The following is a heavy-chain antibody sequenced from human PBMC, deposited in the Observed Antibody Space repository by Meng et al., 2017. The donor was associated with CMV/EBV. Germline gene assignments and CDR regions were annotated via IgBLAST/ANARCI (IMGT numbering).Heavy chain of an antibody. V-gene: IGHV1-58*01. D-gene: IGHD2-15*01. CDR1: GFTFTSSA. CDR2: IVVGSGNT. J-gene: IGHJ3*02. CDR3: AAEQYCSGGSCYGSSVGEGAFDI. Sequence: SVKVSCKASGFTFTSSAVQWVRQARGQRLEWIGWIVVGSGNTNYAQKFQERVTITRDMSTSTAYMELSSLRSEDTAVYYCAAEQYCSGGSCYGSSVGEGAFDIWGQGTMVTV.